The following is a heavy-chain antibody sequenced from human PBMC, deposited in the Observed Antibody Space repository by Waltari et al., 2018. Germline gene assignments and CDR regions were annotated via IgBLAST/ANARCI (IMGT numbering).Heavy chain of an antibody. Sequence: QVQLVESGGGVVQPGRTLRLSCAASGFTFSRYGMRWVRQAPGKGLEWVAMIWYDGSNKYYADSMKGRLTSSRDHYKNTLYLQMNSLEAEDTAVYYCAREAYYGFWRGYSREDWFDPWGQGTLVTVSS. D-gene: IGHD3-3*01. CDR2: IWYDGSNK. CDR3: AREAYYGFWRGYSREDWFDP. CDR1: GFTFSRYG. J-gene: IGHJ5*02. V-gene: IGHV3-33*01.